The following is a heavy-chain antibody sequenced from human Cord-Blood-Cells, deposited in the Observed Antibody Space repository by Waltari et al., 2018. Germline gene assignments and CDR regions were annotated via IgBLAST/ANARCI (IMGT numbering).Heavy chain of an antibody. CDR2: INHSGST. Sequence: QVQLQQWGAGLLKPSETLSLTCAVYGGSFSGYYWSWHRQPPGKGLGWIGEINHSGSTNYNPSLKSRVTISVDTSKNQFSLKLSSVTAADTAVYYCARGASGWYKDFDYWGQGTLVTVSS. D-gene: IGHD6-19*01. V-gene: IGHV4-34*01. J-gene: IGHJ4*02. CDR1: GGSFSGYY. CDR3: ARGASGWYKDFDY.